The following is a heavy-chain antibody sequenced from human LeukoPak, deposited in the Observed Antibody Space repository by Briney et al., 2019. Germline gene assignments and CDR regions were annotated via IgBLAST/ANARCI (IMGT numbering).Heavy chain of an antibody. Sequence: GASVKVSCKASGFTFTSSAMQWVRQARGQRLEWIGWIVVGSGNTNYAQKFQGRVTITADKSTSTAYMELSSLRSEDTAVYYCAKDIAAAGPTPDPFQHWGQGTLVTVSS. V-gene: IGHV1-58*02. CDR3: AKDIAAAGPTPDPFQH. J-gene: IGHJ1*01. D-gene: IGHD6-13*01. CDR1: GFTFTSSA. CDR2: IVVGSGNT.